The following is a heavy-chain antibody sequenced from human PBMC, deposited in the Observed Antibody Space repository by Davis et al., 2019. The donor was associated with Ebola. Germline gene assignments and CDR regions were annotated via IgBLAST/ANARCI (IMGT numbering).Heavy chain of an antibody. CDR1: GYTFTSYG. Sequence: ASVKVSCKASGYTFTSYGISWVRQAPGQGLEWMGWISAYNGNTNYAQKLQGRVTMTTDTSTSTAYMELRSLRSEDTAVYYCAREGKAASWEGYYYYYGMDVWGQGTTVTVSS. V-gene: IGHV1-18*01. CDR3: AREGKAASWEGYYYYYGMDV. J-gene: IGHJ6*02. D-gene: IGHD6-13*01. CDR2: ISAYNGNT.